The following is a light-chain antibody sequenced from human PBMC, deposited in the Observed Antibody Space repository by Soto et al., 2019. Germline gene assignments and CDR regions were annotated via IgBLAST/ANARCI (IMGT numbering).Light chain of an antibody. Sequence: GEGVTITCRASQDIIRHLNWYQHKPGRAPRLLIYAASTLQSGVPSRFTGSGSGTEFTLTISGLQPEDFATYYCQHSYTVPIAFGQGTRLEIK. J-gene: IGKJ5*01. CDR1: QDIIRH. CDR3: QHSYTVPIA. CDR2: AAS. V-gene: IGKV1-39*01.